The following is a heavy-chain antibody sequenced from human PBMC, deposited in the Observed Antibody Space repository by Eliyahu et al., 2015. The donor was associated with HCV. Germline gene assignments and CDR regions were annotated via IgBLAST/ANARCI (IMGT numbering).Heavy chain of an antibody. CDR3: ARDRRYYRKINDAFDS. V-gene: IGHV3-48*01. CDR2: ISSSSSTI. CDR1: GFTFSSYS. D-gene: IGHD3-22*01. J-gene: IGHJ3*02. Sequence: EVQLVESGGGLVQPGGSLRLSCAASGFTFSSYSMNWVRQAPGKGLEWVSYISSSSSTIYYADSVKGRFTISRDNAKNSLYLQMNSLRAEDTAVYYCARDRRYYRKINDAFDSWGQGTMVTVSS.